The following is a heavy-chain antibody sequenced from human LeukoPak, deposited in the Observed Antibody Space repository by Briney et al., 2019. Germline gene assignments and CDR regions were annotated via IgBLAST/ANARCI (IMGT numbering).Heavy chain of an antibody. CDR1: GGSISSSNW. J-gene: IGHJ4*02. CDR2: IYHSGST. V-gene: IGHV4-4*02. CDR3: ATSLAPDQFDY. D-gene: IGHD2-2*01. Sequence: SETLSLTCAVSGGSISSSNWWSWVRQPPGKGLEWIGEIYHSGSTNYNPSLRSRVTISVDKSKNQFSLKLSSVTAADTAVYYCATSLAPDQFDYWGQGTLVTVSS.